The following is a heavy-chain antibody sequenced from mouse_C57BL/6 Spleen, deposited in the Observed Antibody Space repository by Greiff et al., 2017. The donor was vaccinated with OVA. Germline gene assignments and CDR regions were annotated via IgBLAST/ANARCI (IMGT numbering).Heavy chain of an antibody. D-gene: IGHD3-2*02. Sequence: EVQLQQSGAELVRPGASVKLSCTASGFNIKDDYMHWVKQRPEQGLELIGWIDPENGDTEYASKFQGKATITADTSSNTAYLQLSSLTSEDTAVYYCTTSDSSGYAFAYWGQGTLVTVSA. CDR1: GFNIKDDY. J-gene: IGHJ3*01. CDR3: TTSDSSGYAFAY. V-gene: IGHV14-4*01. CDR2: IDPENGDT.